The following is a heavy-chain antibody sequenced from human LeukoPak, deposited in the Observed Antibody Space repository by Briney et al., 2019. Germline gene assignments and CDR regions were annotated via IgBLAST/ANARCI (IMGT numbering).Heavy chain of an antibody. CDR3: ARHAIVLQDLINWFDP. J-gene: IGHJ5*02. Sequence: SETLSLTCTVSGGSISTSNYYWGWIRQPPGKGLEWIGNIFYSGSTNYNPSLKSRVTISVDTSKNQFSLKLSSVTAADTAVYYCARHAIVLQDLINWFDPWGQGTLVTVSS. D-gene: IGHD2-2*01. V-gene: IGHV4-39*01. CDR2: IFYSGST. CDR1: GGSISTSNYY.